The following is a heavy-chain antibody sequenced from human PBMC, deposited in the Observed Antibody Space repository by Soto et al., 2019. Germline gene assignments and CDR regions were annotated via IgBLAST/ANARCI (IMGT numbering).Heavy chain of an antibody. J-gene: IGHJ4*02. CDR1: GFIFSNYN. CDR2: ISPDGSKI. D-gene: IGHD2-8*01. CDR3: VRDNNGPEY. Sequence: GSLRLSCAASGFIFSNYNMQSVRQAPGEGLEWVTLISPDGSKIHYADSVKGRFTVSRDNSKSTMYLQMNGLRPEDTAIYYCVRDNNGPEYWGQGTLVTVSS. V-gene: IGHV3-30-3*01.